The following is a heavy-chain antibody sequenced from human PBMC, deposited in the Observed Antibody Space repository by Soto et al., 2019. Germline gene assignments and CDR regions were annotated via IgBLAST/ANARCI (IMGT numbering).Heavy chain of an antibody. V-gene: IGHV1-2*02. Sequence: QVQLVQSGAEVKEPGASVKVSCRASGYSFTGHYIHWVRQAPGQGLEWMGWINPNTGDISYAERLLGRVIMTRDTSISTAYMELNWLRSDDTAVYYCARGYTYGSFDNWAQGTLVTVSS. J-gene: IGHJ4*02. CDR1: GYSFTGHY. D-gene: IGHD5-18*01. CDR2: INPNTGDI. CDR3: ARGYTYGSFDN.